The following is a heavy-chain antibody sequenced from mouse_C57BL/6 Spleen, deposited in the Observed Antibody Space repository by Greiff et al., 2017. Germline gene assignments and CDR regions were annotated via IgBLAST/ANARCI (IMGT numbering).Heavy chain of an antibody. Sequence: QVQLQQPGAELVMPGASVKLSCKASGYTFTSYWMHWVKQRPGQGLEWIGEIDPSDSYTNYNQKFKGKSTLTVDKSSSTAYMQLSSLTSEDSAVYYCARGTTVPSLDYWGQGTTLTVSS. CDR3: ARGTTVPSLDY. J-gene: IGHJ2*01. D-gene: IGHD1-1*01. CDR2: IDPSDSYT. V-gene: IGHV1-69*01. CDR1: GYTFTSYW.